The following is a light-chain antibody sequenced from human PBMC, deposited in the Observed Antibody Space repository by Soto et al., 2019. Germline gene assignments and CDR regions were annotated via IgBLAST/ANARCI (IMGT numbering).Light chain of an antibody. Sequence: DIQMTQSPSSVYASVGDRVTITCRASRNITTSLDWYQQRPGKGPELLIYDASTLQSVVPSRISGSGSGTEFSLTISRLQPEDFATFYCQQISSFPPTFGGGTKVAI. CDR3: QQISSFPPT. J-gene: IGKJ4*01. CDR1: RNITTS. V-gene: IGKV1-12*01. CDR2: DAS.